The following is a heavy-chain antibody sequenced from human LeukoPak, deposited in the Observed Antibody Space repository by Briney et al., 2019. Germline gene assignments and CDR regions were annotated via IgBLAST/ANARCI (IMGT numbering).Heavy chain of an antibody. CDR1: GGSISNYY. Sequence: SETLSLTCTVSGGSISNYYRSWIRQPPGKGLEWIGYIYYSGSTYYNPSLKSRVTISVDTSKNQFSLKLSSVTAADTAVYYCATEQRVYGMDVWGQGTTVTVPS. D-gene: IGHD6-25*01. V-gene: IGHV4-59*04. J-gene: IGHJ6*02. CDR2: IYYSGST. CDR3: ATEQRVYGMDV.